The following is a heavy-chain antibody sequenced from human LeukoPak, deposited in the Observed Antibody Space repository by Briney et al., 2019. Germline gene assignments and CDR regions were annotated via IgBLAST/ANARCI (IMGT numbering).Heavy chain of an antibody. CDR3: ARGVELLLL. D-gene: IGHD1-7*01. CDR2: NNHSGST. CDR1: GGSFSGYY. V-gene: IGHV4-34*01. Sequence: PSETLSLACAVYGGSFSGYYWSWIRQPPGKGLEWIGENNHSGSTNYNPSLKSRVTISVDTSKNQFSLKLSSVTAADTAVYYCARGVELLLLWGRGTLVTVSS. J-gene: IGHJ4*02.